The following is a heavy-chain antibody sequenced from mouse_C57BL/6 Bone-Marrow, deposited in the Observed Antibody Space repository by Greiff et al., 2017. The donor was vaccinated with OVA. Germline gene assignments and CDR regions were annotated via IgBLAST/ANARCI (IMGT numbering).Heavy chain of an antibody. CDR2: INPSSGYT. D-gene: IGHD2-3*01. CDR1: GYTFTSYT. Sequence: QVQLQQSGAELARPGASVKMSCKASGYTFTSYTMHWVKQRPGQGLEWIGYINPSSGYTKYNQKFKDKATLTADKSSSTAYMQLSSLTSEDSAVYYCAREDGYYRYFDYWGQGTTLTVSS. J-gene: IGHJ2*01. CDR3: AREDGYYRYFDY. V-gene: IGHV1-4*01.